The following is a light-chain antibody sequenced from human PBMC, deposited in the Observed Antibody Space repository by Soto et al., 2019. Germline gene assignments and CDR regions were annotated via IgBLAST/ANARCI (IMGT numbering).Light chain of an antibody. Sequence: ETVLTQSPGTLSLSPGERVTLSCRASQTVASNFFAWYQQRPGQAPRLLINGASTRATGVPDRFSGSGSGTDFTLTISRLEPEDFALYYCQQYTNSRWTFGQRTKVDIK. V-gene: IGKV3-20*01. CDR3: QQYTNSRWT. CDR2: GAS. J-gene: IGKJ1*01. CDR1: QTVASNF.